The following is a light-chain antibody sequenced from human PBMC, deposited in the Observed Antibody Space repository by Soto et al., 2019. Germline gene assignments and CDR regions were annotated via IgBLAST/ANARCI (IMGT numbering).Light chain of an antibody. Sequence: EIVLTQSPGTLSLSPGERATLSCRASQSVSSSYLAWYQQKPGQAPRLLIYGVSSRATGIPDRFSGSGSGTDFTLTISRLEPDDFAVYYCQQYGSSPQTFGQGTKLEIK. V-gene: IGKV3-20*01. J-gene: IGKJ2*01. CDR2: GVS. CDR1: QSVSSSY. CDR3: QQYGSSPQT.